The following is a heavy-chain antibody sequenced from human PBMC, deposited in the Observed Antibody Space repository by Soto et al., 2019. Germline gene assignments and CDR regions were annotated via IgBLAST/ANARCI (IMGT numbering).Heavy chain of an antibody. Sequence: EVQLLESGGGLVQPGGSLRLSCAASGFTFSSYAMSWVRQAPGKGLEWVSAISGSGGSTYYADSVKGRFTISRDNSKNTLYLQMNSLRAEDTAVYYWAKRGPDYDFWSGPNWFDPWGQGTLVTVSS. CDR3: AKRGPDYDFWSGPNWFDP. CDR2: ISGSGGST. D-gene: IGHD3-3*01. J-gene: IGHJ5*02. CDR1: GFTFSSYA. V-gene: IGHV3-23*01.